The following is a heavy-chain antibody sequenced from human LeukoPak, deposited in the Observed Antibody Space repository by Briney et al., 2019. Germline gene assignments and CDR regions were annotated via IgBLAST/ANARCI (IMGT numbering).Heavy chain of an antibody. CDR2: IKQDGSEK. J-gene: IGHJ4*02. CDR1: KFTFSNYW. D-gene: IGHD6-25*01. V-gene: IGHV3-7*04. CDR3: ARGGRRGYYFDY. Sequence: GGSLRLSCAASKFTFSNYWMSWVRQAPGKGLEWVANIKQDGSEKYYVDSVKGRFTISRDNAKNSLYLQMNSLRAEDTAVYYCARGGRRGYYFDYWGQGTLVTVSS.